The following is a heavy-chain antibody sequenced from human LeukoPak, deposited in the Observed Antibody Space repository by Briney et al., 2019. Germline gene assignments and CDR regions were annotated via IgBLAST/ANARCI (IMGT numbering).Heavy chain of an antibody. Sequence: PSETLSLTCTVSSGSISSYYWSWIRQPPGKGLEWIGYIYYSGSTNYNPSLKSRVTISVDTSKNQFSLKLSSVTAADTAVYYCARSGSYRRPDYWGQGTLVTVSS. J-gene: IGHJ4*02. CDR2: IYYSGST. D-gene: IGHD1-26*01. V-gene: IGHV4-59*08. CDR3: ARSGSYRRPDY. CDR1: SGSISSYY.